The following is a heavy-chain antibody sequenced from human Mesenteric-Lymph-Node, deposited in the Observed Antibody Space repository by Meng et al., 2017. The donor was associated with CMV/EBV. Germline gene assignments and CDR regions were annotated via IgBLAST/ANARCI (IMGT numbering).Heavy chain of an antibody. Sequence: GESLKISCAASGFTFSSYGMNWVRQAPGKGLEWVSSISRSSTYIYYADSVKGRFTISRDNAKNSLYLQMNSLRAEDTAVYYCAREGKVPAGPGAFDIWGQGTMVTVSS. CDR3: AREGKVPAGPGAFDI. V-gene: IGHV3-21*01. CDR2: ISRSSTYI. CDR1: GFTFSSYG. D-gene: IGHD2-2*01. J-gene: IGHJ3*02.